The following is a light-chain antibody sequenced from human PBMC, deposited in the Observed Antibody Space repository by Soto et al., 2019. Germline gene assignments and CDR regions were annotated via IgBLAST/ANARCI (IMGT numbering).Light chain of an antibody. CDR2: AAS. Sequence: EIVLTQSPDTLSLSPGERATLSCRASQSVTNNYLAWYQQKPGQAPRLLIYAASTRATGIPARFSGSGSGTDFTLTISRLEPEDFALYYCQQCAHSPLTFGQGTKVDIK. CDR3: QQCAHSPLT. CDR1: QSVTNNY. V-gene: IGKV3-20*01. J-gene: IGKJ1*01.